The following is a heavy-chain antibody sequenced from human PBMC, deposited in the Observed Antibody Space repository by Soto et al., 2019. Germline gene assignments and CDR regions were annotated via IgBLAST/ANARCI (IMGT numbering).Heavy chain of an antibody. J-gene: IGHJ6*02. Sequence: PGGSLRLSCAASGFAFSSYEMNWVCQAPGKGLGWVSYISSSGSTIYYADSVKGRFTISRDNAKNSLYLQMNSLRAEDTAVYYCARTSSHSTMMAYYGMDVWGQGTTVTVSS. CDR3: ARTSSHSTMMAYYGMDV. D-gene: IGHD3-22*01. CDR1: GFAFSSYE. CDR2: ISSSGSTI. V-gene: IGHV3-48*03.